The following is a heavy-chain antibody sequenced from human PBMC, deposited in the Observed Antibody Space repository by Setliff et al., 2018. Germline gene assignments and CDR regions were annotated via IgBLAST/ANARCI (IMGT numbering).Heavy chain of an antibody. CDR1: GASISSDGYY. Sequence: PSETLSLTCIVSGASISSDGYYWSWIRQHPGKGLEWIGYIYYSGSTYYNPSLKSRVTISLDTSKNQFSLSLTSVTAEDTAVYYCASCRYQVPYDYWGQGILVTVSS. J-gene: IGHJ4*02. V-gene: IGHV4-31*03. D-gene: IGHD2-2*01. CDR3: ASCRYQVPYDY. CDR2: IYYSGST.